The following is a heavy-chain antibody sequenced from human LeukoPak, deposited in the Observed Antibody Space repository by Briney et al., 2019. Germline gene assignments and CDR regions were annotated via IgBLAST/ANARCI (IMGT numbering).Heavy chain of an antibody. Sequence: GSSVKVSCKASGGTFSSYAISWVRQAPGQGLEWMGGIIPIFGTANYAQKFQGRVTITADESTSTAYMELSSLRSEDTAVYYCARDDHSYSSGYHAYYYGMDVWGQGTTVTVSS. D-gene: IGHD6-19*01. CDR3: ARDDHSYSSGYHAYYYGMDV. V-gene: IGHV1-69*01. CDR1: GGTFSSYA. CDR2: IIPIFGTA. J-gene: IGHJ6*02.